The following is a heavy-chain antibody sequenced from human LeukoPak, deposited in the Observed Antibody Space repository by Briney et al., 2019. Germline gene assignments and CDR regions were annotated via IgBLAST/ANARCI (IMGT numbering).Heavy chain of an antibody. CDR1: GFSFSDYW. Sequence: TGGSLRLSCAASGFSFSDYWTHWVRQAPGKGLVWVSRIKSDGSRTDYADSVRGRFTISRDNAKNRLYLQMNSLRAEDTAVYYCARYCSDGRCQSDRFDYWGQGALVAVSS. CDR3: ARYCSDGRCQSDRFDY. V-gene: IGHV3-74*01. J-gene: IGHJ4*02. D-gene: IGHD2-15*01. CDR2: IKSDGSRT.